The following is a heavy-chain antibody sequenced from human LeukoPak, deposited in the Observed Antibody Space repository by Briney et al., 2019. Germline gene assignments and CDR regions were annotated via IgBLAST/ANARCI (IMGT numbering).Heavy chain of an antibody. Sequence: SETLSLTCTVSGGSISSYYWSWIRQPAGKGLEWIGRIYTSGSTNYNPSLKSRVTMSVDTSKNQFSLKLSSVTAADTAVYYCARCGYDFWSGSNWFDPWGQGTLVTVSS. J-gene: IGHJ5*02. CDR2: IYTSGST. CDR3: ARCGYDFWSGSNWFDP. V-gene: IGHV4-4*07. D-gene: IGHD3-3*01. CDR1: GGSISSYY.